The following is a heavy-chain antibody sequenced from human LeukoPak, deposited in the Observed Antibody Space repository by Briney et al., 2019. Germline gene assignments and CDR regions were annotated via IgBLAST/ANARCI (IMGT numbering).Heavy chain of an antibody. D-gene: IGHD4-17*01. CDR2: ISAYNGNT. V-gene: IGHV1-18*01. Sequence: ASVKVSCKASGYTFTSYGISWVRPAPGQGLEWMGWISAYNGNTNYAQKLQGRVTMTTDTSTSTAYMELRSLRSDDTAVYYCARVPLPHYGGNSGYWFDPWGQGTLVTVSS. J-gene: IGHJ5*02. CDR1: GYTFTSYG. CDR3: ARVPLPHYGGNSGYWFDP.